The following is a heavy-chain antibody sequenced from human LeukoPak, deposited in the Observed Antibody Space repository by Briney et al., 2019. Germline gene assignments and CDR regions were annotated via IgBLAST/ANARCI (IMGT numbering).Heavy chain of an antibody. J-gene: IGHJ4*02. CDR2: ISGRGGST. Sequence: GGSLRLSCAASGFTFSNYAMSRVRQAAGKGLEWVSTISGRGGSTYYADSVKGRFTISRDNSRNTLYLQMNSLRAEDTAVYYCSYYYDSSGYLDYWGQGTLVTVSS. CDR3: SYYYDSSGYLDY. CDR1: GFTFSNYA. D-gene: IGHD3-22*01. V-gene: IGHV3-23*01.